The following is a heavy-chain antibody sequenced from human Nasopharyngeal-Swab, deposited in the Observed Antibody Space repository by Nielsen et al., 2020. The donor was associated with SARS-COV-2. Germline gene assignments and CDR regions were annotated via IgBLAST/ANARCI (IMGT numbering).Heavy chain of an antibody. CDR1: GFTFSFYE. D-gene: IGHD3-9*01. V-gene: IGHV3-30*18. CDR3: AKDHDTIFSFGDY. J-gene: IGHJ4*02. CDR2: ISYDGSNK. Sequence: GGSLRLSCAASGFTFSFYEMNWVRQAPGKGLEWVAVISYDGSNKYYADSVKGRFTISRDNSKNTLYLQMNSLRAEDTAVYYCAKDHDTIFSFGDYWGQGTLVTVSS.